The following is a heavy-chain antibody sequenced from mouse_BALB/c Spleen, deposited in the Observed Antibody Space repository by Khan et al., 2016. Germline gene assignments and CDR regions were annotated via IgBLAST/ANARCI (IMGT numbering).Heavy chain of an antibody. D-gene: IGHD2-3*01. CDR3: APVYDGFYYY. CDR2: IDPANGNT. CDR1: GFNIKDTY. V-gene: IGHV14-3*02. Sequence: EVQLQESGAELVKPGASVRLSCTASGFNIKDTYMHWMKQRPEQGLEWIGRIDPANGNTKYDPKFQGKATVTADTSSNTAYLQLSSLASEDTAVDYCAPVYDGFYYYWGQGTTLAVSS. J-gene: IGHJ2*01.